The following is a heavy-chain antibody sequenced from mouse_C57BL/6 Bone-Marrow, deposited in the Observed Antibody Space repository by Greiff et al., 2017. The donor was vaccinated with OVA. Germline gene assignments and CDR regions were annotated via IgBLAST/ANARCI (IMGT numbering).Heavy chain of an antibody. J-gene: IGHJ3*01. Sequence: EVKVVESGPGMVKPSQSLSLTCTVTGYSITSGYDWHWIRHFPGNKLEWMGYISYSGSTNYNPSLKSRISITHDTSKNHFFLKLNSVTTEDTATYYCARDGANWDGGFAYWGQGTLVTVSA. D-gene: IGHD4-1*01. CDR1: GYSITSGYD. CDR2: ISYSGST. CDR3: ARDGANWDGGFAY. V-gene: IGHV3-1*01.